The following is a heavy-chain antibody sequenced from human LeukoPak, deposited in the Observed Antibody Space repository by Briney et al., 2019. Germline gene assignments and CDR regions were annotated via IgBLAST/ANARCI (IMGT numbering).Heavy chain of an antibody. Sequence: GRSLRLSCTASGFTFGDHAMSWVRQAPGKGLEWVGRIKSKTDGGTTDYAAPVKGRFTISRDDSKNTLYLQMNSLKTEDTAVYYCTTGHGGTGGYWGQGTLVTVSS. CDR2: IKSKTDGGTT. D-gene: IGHD1-14*01. CDR1: GFTFGDHA. V-gene: IGHV3-15*01. CDR3: TTGHGGTGGY. J-gene: IGHJ4*02.